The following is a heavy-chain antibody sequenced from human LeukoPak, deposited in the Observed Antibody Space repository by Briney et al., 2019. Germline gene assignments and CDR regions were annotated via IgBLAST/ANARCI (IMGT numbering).Heavy chain of an antibody. CDR3: ARASSGYQGDY. D-gene: IGHD3-22*01. Sequence: GGTLRLSCAASGFTFSSYSMNWVRQAPGKGLEWVSSISSSSSYIYYADSVKGRFTISRDNAKNSLYLQMNSLRAEDTAVYYCARASSGYQGDYWGQGTLVTVSS. CDR1: GFTFSSYS. V-gene: IGHV3-21*01. J-gene: IGHJ4*02. CDR2: ISSSSSYI.